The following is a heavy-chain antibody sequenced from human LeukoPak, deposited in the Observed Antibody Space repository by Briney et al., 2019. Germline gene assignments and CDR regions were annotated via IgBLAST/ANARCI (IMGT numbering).Heavy chain of an antibody. CDR2: VDPEDGET. CDR3: ATVSPGGNPYFDY. V-gene: IGHV1-69-2*01. Sequence: GASVKISCKASGYTFTDYYMHWVQQAPGKGLEWMGRVDPEDGETIYAEKFQGRVTITADTSTDTAYMELSSLRSEDTAVYYCATVSPGGNPYFDYWGQGTLVTVSS. D-gene: IGHD4-23*01. CDR1: GYTFTDYY. J-gene: IGHJ4*02.